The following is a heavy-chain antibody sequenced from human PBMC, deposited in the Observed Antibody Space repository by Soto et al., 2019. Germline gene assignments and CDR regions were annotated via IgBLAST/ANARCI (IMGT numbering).Heavy chain of an antibody. V-gene: IGHV4-39*01. CDR3: ARQRRYYYDSSGYPDS. CDR1: GGSTSSNTYY. D-gene: IGHD3-22*01. Sequence: SETLSLTCSVSGGSTSSNTYYWGWIRQPPGKGLEWIGSVYYIGSTFYNPSLKSRVSISVDTSKNQFSLRLSSVTAADTAVYYCARQRRYYYDSSGYPDSLGPGTLLTVYS. CDR2: VYYIGST. J-gene: IGHJ4*02.